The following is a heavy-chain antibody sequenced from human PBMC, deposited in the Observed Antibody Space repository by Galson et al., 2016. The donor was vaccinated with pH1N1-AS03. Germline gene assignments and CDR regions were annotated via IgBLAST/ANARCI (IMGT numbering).Heavy chain of an antibody. CDR2: IWFDGNDN. D-gene: IGHD5-18*01. CDR1: GFSFSNYG. J-gene: IGHJ6*02. Sequence: SLRLSCAASGFSFSNYGMHWVRQAPGKGLEWVAVIWFDGNDNYYSDSVKGRFTISRDNSKNTLYLQMNSLRAEDTAVYYCARAGRNTYGMFYVRWDMDVWGQGTTVTVSS. V-gene: IGHV3-33*01. CDR3: ARAGRNTYGMFYVRWDMDV.